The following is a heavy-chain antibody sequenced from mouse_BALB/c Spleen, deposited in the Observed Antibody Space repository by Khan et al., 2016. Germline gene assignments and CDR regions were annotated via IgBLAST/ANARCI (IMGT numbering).Heavy chain of an antibody. J-gene: IGHJ2*01. Sequence: EVQLQESGPGLVKPSQSLSLTCSVTGYSITSGYYWNWIRQFPGNKLEWMGYISYDGSNNYNPSLKNRISITRDTSKHQFFLKLNSVTTEDTATYDCARGGFLRLRGYFDDWGQGTTLTVAS. D-gene: IGHD1-2*01. CDR3: ARGGFLRLRGYFDD. V-gene: IGHV3-6*02. CDR2: ISYDGSN. CDR1: GYSITSGYY.